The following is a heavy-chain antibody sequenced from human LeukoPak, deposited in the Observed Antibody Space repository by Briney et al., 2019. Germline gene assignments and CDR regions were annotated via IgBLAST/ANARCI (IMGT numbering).Heavy chain of an antibody. Sequence: GGSLRLSCAASGFTFSSYAMSWVRQAPGKGLKWVSGISGSGGSTHYADSVKGRFTISRDNSKNTLFLQMNSLRAEDTAVYYCAKRSPSSSGYDFDYWGQGTLVTVSS. V-gene: IGHV3-23*01. D-gene: IGHD3-22*01. CDR2: ISGSGGST. J-gene: IGHJ4*02. CDR3: AKRSPSSSGYDFDY. CDR1: GFTFSSYA.